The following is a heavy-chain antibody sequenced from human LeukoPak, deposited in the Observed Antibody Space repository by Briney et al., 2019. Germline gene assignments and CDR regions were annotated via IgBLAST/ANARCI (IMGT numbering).Heavy chain of an antibody. CDR1: GFSFSSYS. CDR2: ISSSSSTI. Sequence: GGSLRLSCAASGFSFSSYSMMWVRQAPGKGLEWVSYISSSSSTIYYADSVKGRFTISRDNAKNSLYLQMNSLRAEDTAVYYCARPRYSGSYWTGLFDYWGQGTLVTVSS. V-gene: IGHV3-48*01. J-gene: IGHJ4*02. CDR3: ARPRYSGSYWTGLFDY. D-gene: IGHD1-26*01.